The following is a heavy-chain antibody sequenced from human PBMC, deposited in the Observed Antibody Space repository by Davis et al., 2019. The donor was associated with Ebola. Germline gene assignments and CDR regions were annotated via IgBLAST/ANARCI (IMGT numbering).Heavy chain of an antibody. CDR3: TTLTTVTTLFDF. Sequence: PSETLSLTCTVSGGSLSGHYLTWIRRPPGKGLEWIGYISYGGTPNYSPSLKSRVTISMDPSKNQFSLILRSVTAADTAVYYCTTLTTVTTLFDFWGQGTLVTVSS. CDR2: ISYGGTP. V-gene: IGHV4-59*11. D-gene: IGHD4-11*01. CDR1: GGSLSGHY. J-gene: IGHJ4*02.